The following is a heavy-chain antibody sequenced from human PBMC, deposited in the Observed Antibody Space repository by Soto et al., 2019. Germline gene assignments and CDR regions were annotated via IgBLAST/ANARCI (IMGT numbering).Heavy chain of an antibody. CDR2: IYYSGST. V-gene: IGHV4-59*01. CDR1: GGSISSYY. J-gene: IGHJ6*02. CDR3: ASYGDYSLVDYGMDV. Sequence: SETLSLTCTVSGGSISSYYWSWIRQPPGKGLEWIGYIYYSGSTNYNPSLKSRVTISVDTSKNQFSLKLSSVTAVDTAVYYCASYGDYSLVDYGMDVWGQGTTVTVSS. D-gene: IGHD4-17*01.